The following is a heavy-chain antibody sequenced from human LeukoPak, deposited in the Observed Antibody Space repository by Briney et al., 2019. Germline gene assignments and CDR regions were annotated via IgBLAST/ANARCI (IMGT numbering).Heavy chain of an antibody. D-gene: IGHD6-19*01. CDR3: ASGSSGWYEGRVFDY. CDR1: GYTFTSYG. V-gene: IGHV1-18*01. Sequence: ASVKVSCKASGYTFTSYGISWVRQAPGQGLEWMGWISAYNGNTNYAQKLQGRVTMTTDTSTSTAYMELRSLRSDDTAVYYCASGSSGWYEGRVFDYWGQGTLVTVSS. CDR2: ISAYNGNT. J-gene: IGHJ4*02.